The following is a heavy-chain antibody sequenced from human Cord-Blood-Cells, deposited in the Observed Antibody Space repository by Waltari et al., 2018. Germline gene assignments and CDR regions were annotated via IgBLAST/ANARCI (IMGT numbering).Heavy chain of an antibody. CDR1: GGSISSGGYS. Sequence: QLQLQESGSGLVKPSQTLSLTCAVSGGSISSGGYSWSWIRQPPGKGLEWIGYIYHSGRTYYNPSLKSRVTISVDRSKNQFSLKLSSVTAADTAVYYCARGDPGYSGYDYYYGMDVWGQGTTVTVSS. V-gene: IGHV4-30-2*01. D-gene: IGHD5-12*01. CDR3: ARGDPGYSGYDYYYGMDV. CDR2: IYHSGRT. J-gene: IGHJ6*02.